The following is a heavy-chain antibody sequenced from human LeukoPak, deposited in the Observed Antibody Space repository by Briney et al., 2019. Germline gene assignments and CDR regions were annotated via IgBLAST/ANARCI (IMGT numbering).Heavy chain of an antibody. V-gene: IGHV4-38-2*01. Sequence: SETLSLTCAVSGYSISSGYYWSWIRQPPGKGLEWIGSIYHSGSTYYNPSPKSRVTISVDTSKNQFSLKLSSVTAADTAVYYCARLGYCSSTSCYYFDYWGQGTLVTVSS. CDR3: ARLGYCSSTSCYYFDY. D-gene: IGHD2-2*01. CDR1: GYSISSGYY. J-gene: IGHJ4*02. CDR2: IYHSGST.